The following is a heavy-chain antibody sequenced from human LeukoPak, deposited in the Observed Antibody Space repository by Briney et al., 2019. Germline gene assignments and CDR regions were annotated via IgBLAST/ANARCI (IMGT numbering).Heavy chain of an antibody. J-gene: IGHJ6*02. Sequence: SETLSLTCTVSGGSISSYYWSCIRPPPGKGREWIGYIYYSGSTNYNPSLKSRVTTSVDTSKNQFSLKLSSVTAADTAVYYCARTTTVASYYYYGMDVWGQGTTVTVSS. CDR1: GGSISSYY. D-gene: IGHD4-23*01. CDR2: IYYSGST. CDR3: ARTTTVASYYYYGMDV. V-gene: IGHV4-59*01.